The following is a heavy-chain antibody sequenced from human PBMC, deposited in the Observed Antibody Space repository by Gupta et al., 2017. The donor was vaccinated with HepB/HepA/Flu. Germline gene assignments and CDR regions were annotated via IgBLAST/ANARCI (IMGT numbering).Heavy chain of an antibody. V-gene: IGHV4-39*01. CDR3: ARQGVGLDY. CDR1: GGSISNGDYY. Sequence: QLQLQESGPGLVKPSETLSLSCTVSGGSISNGDYYWGWIRQPPGKGLEWIGAMYYSGGTFYNPSLNSRVTISRDTAKNQFSLKLTSVIAADTAVYYCARQGVGLDYWGQGTLVTVSS. J-gene: IGHJ4*02. D-gene: IGHD3/OR15-3a*01. CDR2: MYYSGGT.